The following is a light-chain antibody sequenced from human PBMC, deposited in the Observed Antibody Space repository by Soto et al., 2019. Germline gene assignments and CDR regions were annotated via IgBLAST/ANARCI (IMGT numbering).Light chain of an antibody. Sequence: EIVLTQSPGTLSLSPGERATLSCMASQSVNSNYLAWYQQKPGQAPRLLMYETSTRATGIPDRFSGSGSGTDFTLTISRLEPEDFAVYFCQQFGTSPLWTFGQGTKVDIK. CDR2: ETS. V-gene: IGKV3-20*01. CDR3: QQFGTSPLWT. CDR1: QSVNSNY. J-gene: IGKJ1*01.